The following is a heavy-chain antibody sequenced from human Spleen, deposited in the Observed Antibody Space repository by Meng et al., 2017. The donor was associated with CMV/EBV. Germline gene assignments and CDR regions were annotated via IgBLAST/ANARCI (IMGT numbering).Heavy chain of an antibody. J-gene: IGHJ4*02. CDR2: VTGGGGST. CDR3: AKGNAEYCTGARCYAFDY. CDR1: GCTFSSYA. V-gene: IGHV3-23*01. D-gene: IGHD2-8*02. Sequence: GESLKISCAASGCTFSSYAMTWVRQAPGKGLECVSVVTGGGGSTYYADSVKGRFTISRDNSENTLYLQMNSLRVEDTSVYYCAKGNAEYCTGARCYAFDYWGQGTLVTVSS.